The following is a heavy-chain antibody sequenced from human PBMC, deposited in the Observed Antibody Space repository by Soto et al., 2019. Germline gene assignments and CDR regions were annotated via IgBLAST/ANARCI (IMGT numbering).Heavy chain of an antibody. CDR1: GGSITSYY. Sequence: QVQLQESGPGLVRPSETLSLTCTVSGGSITSYYWGWIRQPPGKGLEWIGYIYYSGNTDYNPSLKSRVTISVDTSRKHFSLKLTSVTAADTAVYYCARDPSVGGYDSGALDIWGQGTMVTVSS. D-gene: IGHD5-12*01. J-gene: IGHJ3*02. CDR3: ARDPSVGGYDSGALDI. CDR2: IYYSGNT. V-gene: IGHV4-59*01.